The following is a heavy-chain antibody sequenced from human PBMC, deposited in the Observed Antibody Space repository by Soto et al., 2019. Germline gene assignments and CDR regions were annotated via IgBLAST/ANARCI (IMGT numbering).Heavy chain of an antibody. J-gene: IGHJ4*02. Sequence: SETLSLTCAVYGGSFSGYYWSWIRQPPGKGLEWIGEINHSGSTNYNPSLKSRVTISVDTSKNQFSLKLSSVTAADTAVYYCAREYSGLDYWGQGTLVTVSS. CDR1: GGSFSGYY. V-gene: IGHV4-34*01. CDR3: AREYSGLDY. CDR2: INHSGST. D-gene: IGHD5-12*01.